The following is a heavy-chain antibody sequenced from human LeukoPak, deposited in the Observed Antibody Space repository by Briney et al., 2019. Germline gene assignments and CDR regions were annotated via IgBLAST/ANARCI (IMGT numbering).Heavy chain of an antibody. CDR1: GGSFSGYY. Sequence: SETLSLTCAVYGGSFSGYYWSWIRQPPGKGLEWIGEINHSGSTNYNPSLKSRVTMSVDTSKNQFSLKLSSVTAADTAVYYCAREGGMVATFYYYYGMDVWGQGTTVTVSS. D-gene: IGHD5-12*01. J-gene: IGHJ6*02. V-gene: IGHV4-34*01. CDR3: AREGGMVATFYYYYGMDV. CDR2: INHSGST.